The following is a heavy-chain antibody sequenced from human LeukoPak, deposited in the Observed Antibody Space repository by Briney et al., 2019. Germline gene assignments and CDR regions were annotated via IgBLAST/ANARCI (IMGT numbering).Heavy chain of an antibody. Sequence: GESLKISCKGSGYSFTSYWIGWVRQMPGKALEWMGIIYPGDSDTRYSPSLQGQVTISADKSISTAYLQWSSLKASDTAMYYCARAQVNYYDSSGSETHYYYMDVWGKGTTVTVSS. CDR2: IYPGDSDT. D-gene: IGHD3-22*01. CDR1: GYSFTSYW. J-gene: IGHJ6*03. CDR3: ARAQVNYYDSSGSETHYYYMDV. V-gene: IGHV5-51*01.